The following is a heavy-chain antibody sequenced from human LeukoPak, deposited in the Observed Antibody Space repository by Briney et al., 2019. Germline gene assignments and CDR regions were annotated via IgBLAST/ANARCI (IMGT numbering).Heavy chain of an antibody. V-gene: IGHV3-23*01. CDR3: VKDRPCDGCMPMDA. CDR2: IGRVGYT. Sequence: GGALRLSCAASGFTFSDYSMSWVRQVPGKGLEWVSGIGRVGYTYLADPVKGRFTMSRDNSKNTVYLQMNSLRAEDTAIYYCVKDRPCDGCMPMDAWGQGTTVTVSS. D-gene: IGHD5-24*01. J-gene: IGHJ6*02. CDR1: GFTFSDYS.